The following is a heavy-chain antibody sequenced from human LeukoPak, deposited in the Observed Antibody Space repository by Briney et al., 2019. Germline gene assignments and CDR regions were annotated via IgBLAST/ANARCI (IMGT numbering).Heavy chain of an antibody. CDR3: ARLGYGSGTPYYYFYMDD. CDR2: INYSGGT. CDR1: DGSISGYY. V-gene: IGHV4-59*01. J-gene: IGHJ6*03. D-gene: IGHD3-10*01. Sequence: SETLSLTCTVPDGSISGYYWSWIRQPTGKGLEWIGYINYSGGTKYNPSLRSRVTFSRDTSKNQFSLKLRSVTAADTAVYFCARLGYGSGTPYYYFYMDDWGTGTTVTVSS.